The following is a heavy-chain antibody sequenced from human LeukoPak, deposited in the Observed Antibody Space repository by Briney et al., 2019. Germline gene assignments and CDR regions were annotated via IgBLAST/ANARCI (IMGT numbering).Heavy chain of an antibody. D-gene: IGHD6-19*01. V-gene: IGHV4-38-2*02. J-gene: IGHJ4*02. CDR3: ARQAVAGGHFDY. CDR2: IFHSGST. Sequence: KASETLSLTCTVSDYSISSGFYWGWIRQPPGKGLEWIVNIFHSGSTYYNPSLKSRVTISVDTSKNQFSLKLTSVTAADTAVYYCARQAVAGGHFDYCGQGTLVTVSS. CDR1: DYSISSGFY.